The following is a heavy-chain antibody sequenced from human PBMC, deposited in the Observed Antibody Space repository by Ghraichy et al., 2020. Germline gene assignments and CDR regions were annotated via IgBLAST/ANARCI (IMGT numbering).Heavy chain of an antibody. CDR1: GFTFSDHY. CDR3: TRDDTTGWYTDY. J-gene: IGHJ4*02. CDR2: TRDKANSYTT. D-gene: IGHD6-19*01. V-gene: IGHV3-72*01. Sequence: LSLTCAASGFTFSDHYMDWVRQAPGKGLEWVGRTRDKANSYTTEYAASVKGRFTISRDDSKNSLYLQMNSLKTEDTAVYYCTRDDTTGWYTDYWGQGTLVTVSS.